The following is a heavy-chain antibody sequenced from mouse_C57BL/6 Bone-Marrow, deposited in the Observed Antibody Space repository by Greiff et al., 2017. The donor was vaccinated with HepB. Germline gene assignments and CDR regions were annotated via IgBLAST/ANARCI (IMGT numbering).Heavy chain of an antibody. CDR3: ARHGYGYEAKFAY. D-gene: IGHD2-2*01. CDR1: GYTFTEYT. CDR2: FYPGSGSI. V-gene: IGHV1-62-2*01. J-gene: IGHJ3*01. Sequence: QVQLKESGAELVKPGASVKLSCKASGYTFTEYTIHWVKQRSGQGLEWIGLFYPGSGSIKYNEKFKDKATVTADKSSSTVYMELSRLTSGDSAVYVCARHGYGYEAKFAYWGQGTLVTVSA.